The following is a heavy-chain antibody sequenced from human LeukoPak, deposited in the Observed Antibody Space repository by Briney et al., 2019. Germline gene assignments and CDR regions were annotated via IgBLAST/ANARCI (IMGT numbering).Heavy chain of an antibody. CDR1: GFTFSSYG. Sequence: GRSLRLSCAASGFTFSSYGMHWVRQAPGKGLEWVAVISYDGSNKYYADSVKGRFTISRDNSKNTLYLQMNSLRAEDTAVYYCAKGPLVTEEYYYYHGMDVWGQGTTVTVSS. CDR3: AKGPLVTEEYYYYHGMDV. D-gene: IGHD4-11*01. J-gene: IGHJ6*02. V-gene: IGHV3-30*18. CDR2: ISYDGSNK.